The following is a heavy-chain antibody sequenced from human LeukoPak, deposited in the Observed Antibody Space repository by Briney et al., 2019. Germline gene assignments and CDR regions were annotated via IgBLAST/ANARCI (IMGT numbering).Heavy chain of an antibody. V-gene: IGHV3-30*03. CDR3: ARDRSGYSSGWYAY. CDR1: GFTFSSYG. D-gene: IGHD6-19*01. J-gene: IGHJ4*02. CDR2: ISYDGSNK. Sequence: QTGGSLRLSCAASGFTFSSYGMHWVRQAPGKGLEWVAVISYDGSNKYYADSVKGRFTISRDNSKNTLYLQMNSLRVEDTALYYCARDRSGYSSGWYAYWGQGTLVTVSS.